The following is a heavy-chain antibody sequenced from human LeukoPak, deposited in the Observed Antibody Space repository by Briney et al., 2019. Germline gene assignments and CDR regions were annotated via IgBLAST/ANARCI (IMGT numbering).Heavy chain of an antibody. CDR1: GGSISRYY. D-gene: IGHD3-22*01. CDR3: ARDPGPDYYDSSGYYSLNAFDI. J-gene: IGHJ3*02. Sequence: PSETLSLTCPVSGGSISRYYGSWIRQPPGKGLEWIGYIYYSGSTNYNPSLKSRVTISVDTSKNQFSLKLSSVTAADTAVYYCARDPGPDYYDSSGYYSLNAFDIWGQGTMVTVSS. V-gene: IGHV4-59*01. CDR2: IYYSGST.